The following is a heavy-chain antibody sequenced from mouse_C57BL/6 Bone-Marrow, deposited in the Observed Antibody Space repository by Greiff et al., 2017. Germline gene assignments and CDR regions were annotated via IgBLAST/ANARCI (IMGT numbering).Heavy chain of an antibody. CDR1: GYTFTGYW. J-gene: IGHJ4*01. V-gene: IGHV1-55*01. CDR2: IYPGSGST. Sequence: QVQLQQSGAELVKPGASVKISCKASGYTFTGYWINWVKQRPGQGLEWIGDIYPGSGSTNYNEKFKGKATLTVDKSSSTAYMQLSSLTSEDSAVYYCSRTITAGGYAMDYWGKGTSVTVSA. D-gene: IGHD1-1*01. CDR3: SRTITAGGYAMDY.